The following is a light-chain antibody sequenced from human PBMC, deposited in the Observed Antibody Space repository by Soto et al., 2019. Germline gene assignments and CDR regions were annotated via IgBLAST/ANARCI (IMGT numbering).Light chain of an antibody. CDR3: QQDYSTLAT. Sequence: DIQLSQSPSSLSASVGDRVTITCRAAESISRHLNWYQQKPGRAPDLLIYAASTLQNGVPSRFTGSGSGTEFTLTITGLQLEDFATYYCQQDYSTLATFGQGTRLEIK. V-gene: IGKV1-39*01. CDR2: AAS. J-gene: IGKJ5*01. CDR1: ESISRH.